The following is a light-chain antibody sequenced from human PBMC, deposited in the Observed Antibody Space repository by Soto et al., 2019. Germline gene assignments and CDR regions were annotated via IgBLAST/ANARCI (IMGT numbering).Light chain of an antibody. CDR1: QSVSSNY. CDR2: GAS. Sequence: IVLTQSPSTLSLSPGERATLSCWASQSVSSNYLAWYQQKPGLAPRLLIYGASSRATGIPERFSGSGSGTDFTLTISSLEPEDFEVYYCQQRNNWPGTFGQGTKVDIK. J-gene: IGKJ1*01. CDR3: QQRNNWPGT. V-gene: IGKV3D-20*02.